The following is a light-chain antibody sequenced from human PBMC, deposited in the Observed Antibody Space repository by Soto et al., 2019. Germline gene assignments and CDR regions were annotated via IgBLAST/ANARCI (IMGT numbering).Light chain of an antibody. CDR3: HQYDTVPYA. CDR2: DAS. Sequence: DTQMTQSPSSLSASVGDRVTITCQASHDINNFVTWYQHRPGKAPKLLIYDASNLETGVPSRFSGSGSGTHFTFTINSLQPEDVATYYCHQYDTVPYAFGPGTKVDLK. J-gene: IGKJ3*01. CDR1: HDINNF. V-gene: IGKV1-33*01.